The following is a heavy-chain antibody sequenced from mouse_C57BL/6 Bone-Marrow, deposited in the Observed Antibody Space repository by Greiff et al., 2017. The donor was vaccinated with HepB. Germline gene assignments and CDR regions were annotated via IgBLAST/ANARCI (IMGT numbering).Heavy chain of an antibody. CDR1: GYTFTDYY. J-gene: IGHJ3*01. Sequence: VQLQQSGPVLVKPGASVKMSCKASGYTFTDYYMNWVKQSHGKSLEWIGVINPYNGGTSYNQKFKGKATLTVDKSSSTAYMELNSLTSEDSAVYYCAMIYYDTWFAYWGQGTLVTVSA. V-gene: IGHV1-19*01. CDR3: AMIYYDTWFAY. D-gene: IGHD2-4*01. CDR2: INPYNGGT.